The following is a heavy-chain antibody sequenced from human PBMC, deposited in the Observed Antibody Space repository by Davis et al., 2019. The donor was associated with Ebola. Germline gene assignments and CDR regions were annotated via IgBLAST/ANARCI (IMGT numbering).Heavy chain of an antibody. D-gene: IGHD3-10*01. CDR2: IKQDGSDK. CDR1: GFTFSSFW. Sequence: GESLKISCAASGFTFSSFWMSWVRQAPGKGLEWVANIKQDGSDKYYMDSVKGRFTVSRDNAKNSLYLQINSLRAEDTAVYYCARRYYGSGTYYKDYWGQGTLVTVSS. V-gene: IGHV3-7*01. CDR3: ARRYYGSGTYYKDY. J-gene: IGHJ4*02.